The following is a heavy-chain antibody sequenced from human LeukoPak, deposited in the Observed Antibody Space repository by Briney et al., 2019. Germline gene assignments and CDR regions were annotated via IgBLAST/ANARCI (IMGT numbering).Heavy chain of an antibody. Sequence: PGGSLRLSCAASGFSFTTYGMSWVRQAPGKGLEWVANIKRDGSDKYYVDSVKGRFTISRDNAKNSLDLQMNSLRVEDTGIYYCVKVAKYYYGSETYYFFEHWGQGTPVTASS. CDR1: GFSFTTYG. CDR2: IKRDGSDK. D-gene: IGHD3-10*01. V-gene: IGHV3-7*01. J-gene: IGHJ4*02. CDR3: VKVAKYYYGSETYYFFEH.